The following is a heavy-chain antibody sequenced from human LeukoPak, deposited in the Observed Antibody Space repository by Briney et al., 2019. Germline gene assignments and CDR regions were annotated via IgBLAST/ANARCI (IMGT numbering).Heavy chain of an antibody. Sequence: GGSLRLSCAASGFTFSSYWMHWVRQAPGKGLVWVSRINSDGSSTNYADSVKGRFTISRDNAKNTLYLQMNSLRAEDTAVYYCARFYKGVAAAGSDYWGQGTLVTVSS. CDR3: ARFYKGVAAAGSDY. V-gene: IGHV3-74*01. D-gene: IGHD6-13*01. J-gene: IGHJ4*02. CDR1: GFTFSSYW. CDR2: INSDGSST.